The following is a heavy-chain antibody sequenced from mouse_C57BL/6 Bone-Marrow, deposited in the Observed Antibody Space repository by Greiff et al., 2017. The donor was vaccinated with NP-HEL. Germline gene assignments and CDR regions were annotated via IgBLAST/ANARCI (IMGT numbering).Heavy chain of an antibody. J-gene: IGHJ3*01. Sequence: EVQGVESGGGLVKPGGSLKLSCAASGFTFSSYAMSWVRQTPEKRLEWVATISDGGSYTYYPANVKGRFTISRDNAKNNLYLQMSHLKSEDTAMYYCARDYSPYYYGSRENPYWGQGTLVTVSA. CDR2: ISDGGSYT. D-gene: IGHD1-1*01. V-gene: IGHV5-4*01. CDR1: GFTFSSYA. CDR3: ARDYSPYYYGSRENPY.